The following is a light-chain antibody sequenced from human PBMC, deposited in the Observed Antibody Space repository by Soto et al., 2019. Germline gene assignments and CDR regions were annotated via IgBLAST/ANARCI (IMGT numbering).Light chain of an antibody. Sequence: DIQMTQSPSTLSASVGDRVTITCRASQNINEWLAWYQQKPGKAPKFLIYDASILESGVPSRFSGSGSGTEFTLTISSLQPDDFATYYCQRYNSYSRTFGQGTKV. CDR3: QRYNSYSRT. J-gene: IGKJ1*01. CDR2: DAS. CDR1: QNINEW. V-gene: IGKV1-5*01.